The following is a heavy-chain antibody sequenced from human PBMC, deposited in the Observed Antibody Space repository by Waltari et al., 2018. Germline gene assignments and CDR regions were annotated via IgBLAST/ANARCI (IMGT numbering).Heavy chain of an antibody. CDR2: MYYSGRT. CDR3: VRHARTTSGGKHFDH. D-gene: IGHD2-15*01. Sequence: QLQLQESGPGLVKASETLSLTCTVSGDSISSSSYYWGWVRQPPGTGLEWIGNMYYSGRTYSNPSLKSRVTISGDTSKSQFSLKLSSVTAADTSMYYCVRHARTTSGGKHFDHWGQGMLVTVSP. V-gene: IGHV4-39*01. CDR1: GDSISSSSYY. J-gene: IGHJ4*02.